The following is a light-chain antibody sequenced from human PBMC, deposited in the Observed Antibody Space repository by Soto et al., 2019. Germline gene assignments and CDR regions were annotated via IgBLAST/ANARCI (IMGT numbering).Light chain of an antibody. Sequence: QSALTQPASVSGSPGQSISISCTGSSSDVGAYNYVAWYQQQPGKAPKLLIYEVDNRPSGISHRFSGSKSGNTASLTISGLQTEDEADYYCSSYTVINTAVFGGGT. CDR1: SSDVGAYNY. CDR2: EVD. J-gene: IGLJ3*02. V-gene: IGLV2-14*01. CDR3: SSYTVINTAV.